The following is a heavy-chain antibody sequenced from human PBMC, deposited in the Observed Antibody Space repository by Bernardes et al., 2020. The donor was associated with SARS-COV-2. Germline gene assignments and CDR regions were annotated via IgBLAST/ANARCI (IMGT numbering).Heavy chain of an antibody. D-gene: IGHD6-19*01. V-gene: IGHV4-39*01. CDR2: VYDSGST. J-gene: IGHJ4*02. Sequence: SETLYLTCTVSGGSITDNNYYWGWIRQPPGKGLEWIGTVYDSGSTYYSPSLKSRVTLSVDTSKNQFSLELRSVAAADTAVYYCARRSSHFYYFDHWGQGTLLTVSS. CDR3: ARRSSHFYYFDH. CDR1: GGSITDNNYY.